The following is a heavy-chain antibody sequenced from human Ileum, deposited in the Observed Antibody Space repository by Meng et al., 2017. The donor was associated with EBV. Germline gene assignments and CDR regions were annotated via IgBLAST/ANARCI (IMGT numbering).Heavy chain of an antibody. CDR1: GYTFTGYY. V-gene: IGHV1-2*06. J-gene: IGHJ4*02. Sequence: QVQLGQSVAEVKNPGASLKVSCKCSGYTFTGYYIHWVRQAPGQGLEWMGRINGNSGGTDYARKFRGRVTMTRDTSISTAYMELSGLRSDDTAIYYCARDQYYASGTKDYWGQGTLVTVSS. CDR3: ARDQYYASGTKDY. CDR2: INGNSGGT. D-gene: IGHD3-10*01.